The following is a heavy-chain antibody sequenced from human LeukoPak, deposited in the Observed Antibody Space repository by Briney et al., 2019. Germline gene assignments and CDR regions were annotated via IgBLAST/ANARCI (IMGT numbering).Heavy chain of an antibody. D-gene: IGHD5-18*01. Sequence: ASVKVSCKTSGYTFTSYAMHWVREAPGQRLEWVGWINAGNGNTKYSQKFQGRVTITRDTSASTAYMELSSLRSEDTAVYYCATAEDTAMVKYYFDYWGQGTLVTVSS. J-gene: IGHJ4*02. CDR3: ATAEDTAMVKYYFDY. CDR2: INAGNGNT. CDR1: GYTFTSYA. V-gene: IGHV1-3*01.